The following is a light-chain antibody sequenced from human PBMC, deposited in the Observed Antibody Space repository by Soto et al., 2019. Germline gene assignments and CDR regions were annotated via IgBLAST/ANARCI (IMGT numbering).Light chain of an antibody. CDR1: SYNIGRGS. J-gene: IGLJ1*01. Sequence: QSVLTQPPSASGTPGQRVTISCSGSSYNIGRGSVNWYQQLPGTAPKLLIYNNNQCPSGVPDRFSGSKSGTSASLAISGLQSDDEADYYCAAWDDSLNGLYVFGSGTKLTVL. CDR3: AAWDDSLNGLYV. V-gene: IGLV1-44*01. CDR2: NNN.